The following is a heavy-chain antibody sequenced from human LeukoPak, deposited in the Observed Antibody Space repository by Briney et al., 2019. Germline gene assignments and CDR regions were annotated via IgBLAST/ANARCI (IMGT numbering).Heavy chain of an antibody. CDR2: VDPEDGET. Sequence: ASVKISCKVSGYTFTDYYMHWVQQAPGKGLEWMGLVDPEDGETIYAEKFQGRVTITADTSTDTAYMELSSLRSEDTAVYYCATAPKSIAVAEYYLDYWGRGTLVTVSS. CDR3: ATAPKSIAVAEYYLDY. CDR1: GYTFTDYY. V-gene: IGHV1-69-2*01. J-gene: IGHJ4*02. D-gene: IGHD6-19*01.